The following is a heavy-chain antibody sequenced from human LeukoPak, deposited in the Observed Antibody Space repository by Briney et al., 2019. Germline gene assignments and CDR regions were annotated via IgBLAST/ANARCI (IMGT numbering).Heavy chain of an antibody. V-gene: IGHV4-34*01. D-gene: IGHD4-11*01. CDR3: ARGNPTTVQTFDS. CDR2: IKHSGST. CDR1: GFTFSSYS. Sequence: GSLRLSCAASGFTFSSYSMNWIRQPPEKGLEWIGEIKHSGSTYYNPSLKSRVTMSVDTSKNQFSLKLNSVTAADTAVYYCARGNPTTVQTFDSWGQGTLVTVSS. J-gene: IGHJ4*02.